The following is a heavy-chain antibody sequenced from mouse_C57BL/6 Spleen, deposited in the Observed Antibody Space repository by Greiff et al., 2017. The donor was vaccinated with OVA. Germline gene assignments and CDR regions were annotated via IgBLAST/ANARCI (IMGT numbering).Heavy chain of an antibody. CDR1: GYTFTDYY. CDR3: ARSVTTVVATEAMDY. J-gene: IGHJ4*01. V-gene: IGHV1-19*01. CDR2: INPYNGGT. D-gene: IGHD1-1*01. Sequence: EVQLQQSGPVLVKPGASVKMSCKASGYTFTDYYMNWVKQSHGKSLEWIGVINPYNGGTSYNQKFKGKATLTVDKSSSTAYMELNSLTSEDSAVYYCARSVTTVVATEAMDYWGQGTSVTVSS.